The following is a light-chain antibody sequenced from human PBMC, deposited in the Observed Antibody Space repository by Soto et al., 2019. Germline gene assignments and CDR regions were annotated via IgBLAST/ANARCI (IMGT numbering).Light chain of an antibody. CDR3: QEYLQWPPGM. Sequence: EIVVTQSPATLSGSPGERVTLSCRASQCGSSRLAWYQQRPCQVPRLLIYDTSTRAPGISARFSGSESGTEFTLTISALQSEDFPVYDCQEYLQWPPGMFGQGTTVDIK. V-gene: IGKV3-15*01. J-gene: IGKJ1*01. CDR1: QCGSSR. CDR2: DTS.